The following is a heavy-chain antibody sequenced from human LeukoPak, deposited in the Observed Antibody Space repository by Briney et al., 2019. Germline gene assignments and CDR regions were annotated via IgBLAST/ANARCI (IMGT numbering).Heavy chain of an antibody. D-gene: IGHD4-23*01. J-gene: IGHJ3*02. V-gene: IGHV4-59*02. CDR1: GVSVSGYT. CDR3: ARERTTVVTLDDTFDM. CDR2: IYYSGST. Sequence: SETLSLTCTVSGVSVSGYTWTWIRQPPGKGLEYIGYIYYSGSTDYNPSLKSRVTMSVDTSKNQFSLKLNSVIAADTAVYYCARERTTVVTLDDTFDMWGQGTTVTVSS.